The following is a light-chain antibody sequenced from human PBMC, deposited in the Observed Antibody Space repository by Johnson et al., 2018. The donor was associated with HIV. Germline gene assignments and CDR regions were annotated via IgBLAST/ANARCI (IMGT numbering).Light chain of an antibody. CDR3: GTWDSSSLSVPYV. J-gene: IGLJ1*01. CDR2: DND. Sequence: QSVLTQPPSVSAAPGQKVTISCSGSSSNIGNNYVSWYQQLPGTAPKLLIYDNDKRPSGIPDRFSGSKSGTSATLGITGRQTGDEADYYCGTWDSSSLSVPYVLGTGTKVTVL. CDR1: SSNIGNNY. V-gene: IGLV1-51*01.